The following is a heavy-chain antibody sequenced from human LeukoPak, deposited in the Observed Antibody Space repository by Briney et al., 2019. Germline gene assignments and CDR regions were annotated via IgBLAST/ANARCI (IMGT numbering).Heavy chain of an antibody. Sequence: GGSLRLSCAASGFTFSSYSMNWVRQAPGKGLEWVSSISSSSSYIYYADSVKGRSTISRDNAKNSLYLQMNSLRAEDTAVYYCARPGYDPNYYYYGMDVWGQGTTVTVSS. D-gene: IGHD5-12*01. CDR1: GFTFSSYS. CDR2: ISSSSSYI. J-gene: IGHJ6*02. CDR3: ARPGYDPNYYYYGMDV. V-gene: IGHV3-21*01.